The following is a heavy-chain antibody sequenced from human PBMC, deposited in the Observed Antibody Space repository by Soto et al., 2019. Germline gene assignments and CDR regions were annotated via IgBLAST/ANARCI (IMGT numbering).Heavy chain of an antibody. D-gene: IGHD6-13*01. CDR1: GFTFDDYT. J-gene: IGHJ6*02. CDR2: ISLYGCCT. CDR3: AKDIFSAAAGSYGMDV. Sequence: GESLKISCAASGFTFDDYTMHWVRQAPFKGLEWVSLISLYGCCTYYSDSVKGRFTISRDNSKNSLYLQMNSLRTEDTALYYCAKDIFSAAAGSYGMDVWGQGTTVT. V-gene: IGHV3-43*01.